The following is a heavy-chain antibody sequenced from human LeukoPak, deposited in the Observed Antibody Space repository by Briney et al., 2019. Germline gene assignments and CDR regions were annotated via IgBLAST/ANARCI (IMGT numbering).Heavy chain of an antibody. CDR1: GVSISTYY. CDR2: IYYSGST. J-gene: IGHJ6*03. D-gene: IGHD5-18*01. CDR3: ARGMGYSYGLDYYYYYMDV. V-gene: IGHV4-59*01. Sequence: PSETLSLTCPVSGVSISTYYWSWIQQPPGKGLEWLGYIYYSGSTNYNPSFKSRVTISVDTSKNQFSLKLSSVTAADTAVYYCARGMGYSYGLDYYYYYMDVWGKGTTVTVYS.